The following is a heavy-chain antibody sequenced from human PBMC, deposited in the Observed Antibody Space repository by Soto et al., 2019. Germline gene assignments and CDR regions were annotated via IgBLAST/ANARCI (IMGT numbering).Heavy chain of an antibody. J-gene: IGHJ4*02. CDR1: RFTLSIFG. V-gene: IGHV3-23*01. CDR3: AKKVTIYAVDPADY. Sequence: GCSTELPSAASRFTLSIFGMSWVRKAPGKGLEWVSVISASGDATYYAASVKGRFTLSRDNSKNTLYLQMNSLTVADTAVYYCAKKVTIYAVDPADYWGQGTQVTVSS. CDR2: ISASGDAT. D-gene: IGHD3-3*01.